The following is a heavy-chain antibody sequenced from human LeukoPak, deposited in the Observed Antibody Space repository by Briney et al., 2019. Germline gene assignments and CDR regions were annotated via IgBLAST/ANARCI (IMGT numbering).Heavy chain of an antibody. V-gene: IGHV4-39*07. CDR3: ARVSSLHDAFDI. J-gene: IGHJ3*02. CDR2: IYYSGST. Sequence: SETLSLTCTVSGGSISSSSYYWGWIRQPPGKGLEWIGSIYYSGSTYYNPSLKSRVTISVDKSKNQFSLKLSSVTAADTAVYYCARVSSLHDAFDIWGQGTMVTVSS. CDR1: GGSISSSSYY. D-gene: IGHD1-26*01.